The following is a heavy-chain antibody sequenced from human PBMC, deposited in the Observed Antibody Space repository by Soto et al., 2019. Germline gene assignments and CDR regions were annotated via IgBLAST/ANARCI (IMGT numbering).Heavy chain of an antibody. CDR3: ARGAGDTGGYDYTN. D-gene: IGHD3-22*01. CDR2: IYHDGST. V-gene: IGHV4-4*02. Sequence: SETLSLTCAVSGGSISNNGWWSWVRQPPGKRLEWIGEIYHDGSTSYNPSLKSRLTISIDKSKNQFSLKLSSVTAADTAVYYWARGAGDTGGYDYTNWGQGALGTCSS. CDR1: GGSISNNGW. J-gene: IGHJ4*02.